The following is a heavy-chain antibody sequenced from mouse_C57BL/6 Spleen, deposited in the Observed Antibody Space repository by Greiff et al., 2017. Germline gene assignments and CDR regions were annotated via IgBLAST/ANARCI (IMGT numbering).Heavy chain of an antibody. CDR2: IHPNSGST. CDR3: VRAYGSSYNYAMYS. Sequence: QVQLQQPGAELVKPGASVKLSCKASGYTFTSYWMHWVKQRPGQGLEWIGMIHPNSGSTNYNEKFKSKATLTVDKSSSTAYMQLSSLTSEDSAVYFCVRAYGSSYNYAMYSGGLEASVT. V-gene: IGHV1-64*01. CDR1: GYTFTSYW. J-gene: IGHJ4*01. D-gene: IGHD1-1*01.